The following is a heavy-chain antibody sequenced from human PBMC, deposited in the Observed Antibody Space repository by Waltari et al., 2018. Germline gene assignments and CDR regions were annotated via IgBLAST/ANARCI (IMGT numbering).Heavy chain of an antibody. Sequence: EVQLVESGGGLVQPGGSLRLSCAAGFTFSRYAMTWVRQAPGKGLEWVSAISGSGGRTFYADSVKGRFTISRDNSKNTLHLQMNSLRAEDTAVYYCAKDVNSYNYDSSGYFYYYYGMDVWGQGTTVTVSS. CDR3: AKDVNSYNYDSSGYFYYYYGMDV. V-gene: IGHV3-23*04. J-gene: IGHJ6*02. CDR1: GFTFSRYA. CDR2: ISGSGGRT. D-gene: IGHD3-22*01.